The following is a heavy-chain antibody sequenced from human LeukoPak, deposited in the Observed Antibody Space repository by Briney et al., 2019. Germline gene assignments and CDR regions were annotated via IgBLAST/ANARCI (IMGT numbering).Heavy chain of an antibody. CDR2: INHSGST. CDR1: GGSFSGYY. V-gene: IGHV4-34*01. Sequence: SETLSLTCAVYGGSFSGYYWSWIRQPPGKGLEWIGEINHSGSTNYNPSLKSRVTISVDTSRNQFSLKLTSVTAADTAVYYCAGGVIVGVNSKGFDIWGQGTMVTVSS. D-gene: IGHD1-26*01. CDR3: AGGVIVGVNSKGFDI. J-gene: IGHJ3*02.